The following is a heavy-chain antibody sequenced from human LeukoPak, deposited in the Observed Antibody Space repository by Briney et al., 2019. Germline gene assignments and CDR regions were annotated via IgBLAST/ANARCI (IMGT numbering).Heavy chain of an antibody. CDR2: ISWNSGSI. CDR1: GFTFDDYA. D-gene: IGHD6-13*01. CDR3: AKDTDGAAAGTTWGH. Sequence: GRSLRLSCAASGFTFDDYAMRWVRQAPGKGLEWVSGISWNSGSIGYADSVKGRFTISRDNAKNSLYLQMNSLRAEDTALYYCAKDTDGAAAGTTWGHWGQGTLVTVSS. J-gene: IGHJ4*02. V-gene: IGHV3-9*01.